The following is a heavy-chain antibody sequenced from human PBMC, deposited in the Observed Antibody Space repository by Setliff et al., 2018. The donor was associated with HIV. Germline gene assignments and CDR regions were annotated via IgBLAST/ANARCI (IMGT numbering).Heavy chain of an antibody. CDR2: IYTSWST. Sequence: SETLSLTCTVSGDSISSSYYWTWIRQPPGKGLEWIGYIYTSWSTNYNPSLQNRVTISVDTSKNQFSLRLSSVTAADTAVYYCARGYSSSWYDSWGQGTLVTVSS. J-gene: IGHJ5*01. D-gene: IGHD6-13*01. CDR3: ARGYSSSWYDS. CDR1: GDSISSSYY. V-gene: IGHV4-4*08.